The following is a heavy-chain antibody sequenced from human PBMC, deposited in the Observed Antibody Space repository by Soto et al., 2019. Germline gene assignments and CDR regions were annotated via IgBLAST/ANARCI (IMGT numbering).Heavy chain of an antibody. D-gene: IGHD2-2*01. CDR1: GFTFSDYY. V-gene: IGHV3-11*01. CDR2: ISSSWCTI. J-gene: IGHJ3*02. Sequence: QVQLVDSGGGLGKPGGSVRLSCAVSGFTFSDYYLSRIRQAPGKGLECVSYISSSWCTIYYADSVKRRFTISRANAKNTLYLQMNSLRAEDTAVYYWARDTYQLLYAFDIWGQGTMVTVSS. CDR3: ARDTYQLLYAFDI.